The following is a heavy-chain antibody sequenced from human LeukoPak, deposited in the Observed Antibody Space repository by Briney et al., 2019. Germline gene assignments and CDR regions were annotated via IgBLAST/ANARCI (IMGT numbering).Heavy chain of an antibody. CDR3: ARDQLGPFDY. Sequence: GGSLRLSCAASGFTFSTYWMTWVRQAPGKGLEWVANIKQDGSEKYYVDSVKGRFTISGDNAKNSLYLQMNSLRAEDTAVYYCARDQLGPFDYWGQGTLVTVSS. D-gene: IGHD1-1*01. J-gene: IGHJ4*02. CDR2: IKQDGSEK. CDR1: GFTFSTYW. V-gene: IGHV3-7*04.